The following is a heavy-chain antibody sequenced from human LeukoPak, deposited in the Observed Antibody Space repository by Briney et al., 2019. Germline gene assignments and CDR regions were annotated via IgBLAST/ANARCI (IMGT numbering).Heavy chain of an antibody. CDR1: GGSFSGYY. CDR2: INHSGST. J-gene: IGHJ3*02. Sequence: PSETLSLTCAVYGGSFSGYYWSWIRQPPGKGLEWIGEINHSGSTNYNPSLKSRVTISVDTSKNQFSLKLSSVTAADTAVYYCARGQIAAANAFDIWGQGTMVTVSS. V-gene: IGHV4-34*01. CDR3: ARGQIAAANAFDI. D-gene: IGHD6-13*01.